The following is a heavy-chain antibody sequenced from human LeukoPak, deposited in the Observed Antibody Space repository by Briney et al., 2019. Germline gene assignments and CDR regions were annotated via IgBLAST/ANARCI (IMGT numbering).Heavy chain of an antibody. Sequence: KPSETLSLTCAVYGGSFSGYYWSWIRQPPGKGLEWIGELNHSGSTNYNPSLKSRVTISVDTSKNQFSLKLSSVTAADTAVYYCARGRSSMVRGYYYYYMDVWGKGTTVTISS. J-gene: IGHJ6*03. CDR2: LNHSGST. CDR3: ARGRSSMVRGYYYYYMDV. V-gene: IGHV4-34*01. CDR1: GGSFSGYY. D-gene: IGHD3-10*01.